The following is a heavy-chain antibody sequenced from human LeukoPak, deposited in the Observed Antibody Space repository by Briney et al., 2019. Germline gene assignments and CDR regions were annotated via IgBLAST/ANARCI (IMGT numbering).Heavy chain of an antibody. J-gene: IGHJ6*02. CDR3: AGGTGMDV. V-gene: IGHV3-7*05. CDR1: GFTFSSYG. Sequence: PGGSLRLSCAASGFTFSSYGMHWVRQAPGKGLEWVANIKQDGSEKYYVDFVKGRFSISRDNAKNSLYLQMNSLGADDTAVYYCAGGTGMDVWGQGTTVTVSS. CDR2: IKQDGSEK. D-gene: IGHD1-1*01.